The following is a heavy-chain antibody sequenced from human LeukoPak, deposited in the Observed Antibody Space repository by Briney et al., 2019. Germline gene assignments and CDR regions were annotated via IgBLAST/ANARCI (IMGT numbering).Heavy chain of an antibody. CDR1: GFTFSSYG. CDR2: IRYDGSNK. V-gene: IGHV3-30*02. D-gene: IGHD2-2*01. CDR3: AKYVDIVVVPAAVDY. Sequence: GGSLRLSCAASGFTFSSYGMHWVRQAPGKGLEWVAFIRYDGSNKYYADSVKGRFTISRDNSKNTLYLQLNSLRAEDTAVYYCAKYVDIVVVPAAVDYWGQGTLVTVSS. J-gene: IGHJ4*02.